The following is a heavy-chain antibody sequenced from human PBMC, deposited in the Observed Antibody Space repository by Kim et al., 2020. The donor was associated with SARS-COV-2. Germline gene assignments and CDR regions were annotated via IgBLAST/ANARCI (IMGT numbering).Heavy chain of an antibody. CDR1: GYTFTSYG. D-gene: IGHD1-26*01. Sequence: ASVKVSCKASGYTFTSYGISWVRQAPGEGGEWMGWISAYNGNTNDEQKLQGRVTMTTDTSTSTAYMELRSLRSDDTAVYYCARDSHHIVGAGGNDYWGQGTLVTVSS. CDR3: ARDSHHIVGAGGNDY. J-gene: IGHJ4*02. CDR2: ISAYNGNT. V-gene: IGHV1-18*01.